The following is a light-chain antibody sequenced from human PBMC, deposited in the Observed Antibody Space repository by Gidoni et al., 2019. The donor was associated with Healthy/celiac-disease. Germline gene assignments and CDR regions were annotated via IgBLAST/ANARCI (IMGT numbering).Light chain of an antibody. Sequence: DIQMTQSPSSLSASVGDRVTITCRASQSIASYLNWYQQKPGKAPKLLIYAASSLQSGVPSRFSGSGSGTEFTLTINSLQPEDSATYYCQQSYSSPWTFGQGTTVEIK. CDR3: QQSYSSPWT. V-gene: IGKV1-39*01. CDR1: QSIASY. CDR2: AAS. J-gene: IGKJ1*01.